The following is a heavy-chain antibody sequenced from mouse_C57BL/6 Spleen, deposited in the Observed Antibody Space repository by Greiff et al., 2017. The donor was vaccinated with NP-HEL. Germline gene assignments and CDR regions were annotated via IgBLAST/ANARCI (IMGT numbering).Heavy chain of an antibody. CDR3: ANYYGSSYGYFDV. J-gene: IGHJ1*03. D-gene: IGHD1-1*01. Sequence: VQLQQSGAELAKPGASVKLSCKASGYTFTSYWMHWVKQRPGQGLEWIGYINPSSGYTKYNQQFKAKATLTADKSSSTAYMQLSSLTYEDSAVYYCANYYGSSYGYFDVWGTGTTVTVSS. V-gene: IGHV1-7*01. CDR2: INPSSGYT. CDR1: GYTFTSYW.